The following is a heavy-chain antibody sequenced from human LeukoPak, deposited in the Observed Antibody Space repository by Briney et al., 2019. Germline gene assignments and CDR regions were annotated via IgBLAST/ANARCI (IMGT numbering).Heavy chain of an antibody. CDR2: ISSSGSTI. Sequence: PGGSLRLSCAASGFTFSDYYMSWIRQAPGKGLEWVSYISSSGSTIYYADSVKGRFTTSRDNAKSSLYLQMNSLRAEDTAVYYCARTGYYGSGSYFSDFDYWGQGTLVTVSS. CDR3: ARTGYYGSGSYFSDFDY. J-gene: IGHJ4*02. V-gene: IGHV3-11*01. D-gene: IGHD3-10*01. CDR1: GFTFSDYY.